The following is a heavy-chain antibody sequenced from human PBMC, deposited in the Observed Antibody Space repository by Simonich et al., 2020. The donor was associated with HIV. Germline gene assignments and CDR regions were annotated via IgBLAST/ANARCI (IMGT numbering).Heavy chain of an antibody. CDR1: GGSLSGHY. D-gene: IGHD4-4*01. CDR2: INHSGST. CDR3: ARVWDHYSNFDY. J-gene: IGHJ4*02. V-gene: IGHV4-34*01. Sequence: QVQLQQWGAGLLKPSETLSLTCVVYGGSLSGHYWSWIRQPPGKGLELIGEINHSGSTNYTPSLKSRVTISVDTSKNQFALKLSSVTAADTAVYYCARVWDHYSNFDYWGQGTLVTVSS.